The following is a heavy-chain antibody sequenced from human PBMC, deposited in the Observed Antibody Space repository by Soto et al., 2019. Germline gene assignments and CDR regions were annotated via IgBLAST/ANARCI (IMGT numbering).Heavy chain of an antibody. V-gene: IGHV4-34*01. CDR3: ARNYCGGDCYRPSSFDY. D-gene: IGHD2-21*02. CDR2: INHSGST. J-gene: IGHJ4*02. Sequence: SETLSLTCSVYGGSFSGYYWSWIRQPPGKGLEWIGEINHSGSTNDNPSLKSRVTISVATSKNHFSLKLSSVTAADTAVYYCARNYCGGDCYRPSSFDYWGQGTLVTVSS. CDR1: GGSFSGYY.